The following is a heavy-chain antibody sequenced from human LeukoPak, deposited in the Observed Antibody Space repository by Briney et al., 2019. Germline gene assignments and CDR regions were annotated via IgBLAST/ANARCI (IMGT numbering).Heavy chain of an antibody. J-gene: IGHJ5*02. V-gene: IGHV3-30*04. CDR3: ASGKYRYGDNWFDP. D-gene: IGHD5-18*01. CDR2: ISYDGSNK. CDR1: GFTFSSYA. Sequence: GGSLRLSCAASGFTFSSYAMHWVRQAPGKGLEWVAVISYDGSNKYYADSVKGRFTISRDNSKNTLYLQMNSLRAEDTAVYFCASGKYRYGDNWFDPWGQGALVTVSS.